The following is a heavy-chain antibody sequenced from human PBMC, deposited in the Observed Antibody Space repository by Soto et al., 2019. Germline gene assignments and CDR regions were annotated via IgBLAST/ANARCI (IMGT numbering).Heavy chain of an antibody. V-gene: IGHV3-49*04. CDR1: GFTFADYT. J-gene: IGHJ4*02. CDR3: TRVGKFDY. D-gene: IGHD1-26*01. Sequence: GGSLRLSCTGSGFTFADYTMSWVRQAPGKGLEWVGLIRSEANGGTTHYAASVHGGFIISRDDSRGIAFLQMNNLKSEDTAVYYCTRVGKFDYWGQGTLVTVS. CDR2: IRSEANGGTT.